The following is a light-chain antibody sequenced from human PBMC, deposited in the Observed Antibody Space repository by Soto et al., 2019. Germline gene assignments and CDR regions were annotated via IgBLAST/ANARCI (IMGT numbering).Light chain of an antibody. Sequence: EVVLAQSPGTLSLSPGERATLSCRASQSVTRNYLAWYQQKLGQSPRLLIYGASSRATGIPDRFSGSGSGTDFTLTINRREPEDFAVYYCQQYGNLPWTFGQGTKVEVK. CDR1: QSVTRNY. CDR3: QQYGNLPWT. V-gene: IGKV3-20*01. J-gene: IGKJ1*01. CDR2: GAS.